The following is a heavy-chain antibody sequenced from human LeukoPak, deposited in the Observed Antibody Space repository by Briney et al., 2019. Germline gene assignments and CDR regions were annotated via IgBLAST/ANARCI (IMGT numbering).Heavy chain of an antibody. Sequence: ASVRVSCKASGYTFTNYFIHWVRQAPGQGLEWMGIINPSGGSPTYAQKLQGRVTLTSDTSTSTVYMELSSLRSEDTAVYFCGRGGYTSFDYWGQGTLVTVSS. CDR1: GYTFTNYF. CDR2: INPSGGSP. CDR3: GRGGYTSFDY. J-gene: IGHJ4*02. D-gene: IGHD5-12*01. V-gene: IGHV1-46*04.